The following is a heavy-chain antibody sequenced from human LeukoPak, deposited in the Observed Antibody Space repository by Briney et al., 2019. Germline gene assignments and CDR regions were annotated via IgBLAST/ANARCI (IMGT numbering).Heavy chain of an antibody. CDR3: ARGLVGATDY. Sequence: GGSLRLSCAASGFTFSSYSMNWVRQAPGKGLEWVSSISSSSSYIYYADSVEGRFTISRDNAKNSLYLQMNSQRAEDTAVYYCARGLVGATDYWGQGTLVTVSS. V-gene: IGHV3-21*01. J-gene: IGHJ4*02. CDR1: GFTFSSYS. D-gene: IGHD1-26*01. CDR2: ISSSSSYI.